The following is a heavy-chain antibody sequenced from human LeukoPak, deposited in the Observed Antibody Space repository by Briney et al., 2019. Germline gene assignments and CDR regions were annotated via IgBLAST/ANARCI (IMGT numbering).Heavy chain of an antibody. J-gene: IGHJ6*02. Sequence: PGGSLRLSCAASGFTFRDFSMSWVRQAPGKGLEWVAVIWYDGSNKYYADSVKGRFTISRDNSKNTLYLQMNSLRAEDTAVYYCAREMTAARYYYYYGMDVWGQGTTVTVSS. D-gene: IGHD6-6*01. CDR1: GFTFRDFS. CDR3: AREMTAARYYYYYGMDV. CDR2: IWYDGSNK. V-gene: IGHV3-33*08.